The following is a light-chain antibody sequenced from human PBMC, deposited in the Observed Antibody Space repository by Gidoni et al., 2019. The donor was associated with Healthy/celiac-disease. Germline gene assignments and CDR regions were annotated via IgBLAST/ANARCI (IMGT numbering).Light chain of an antibody. CDR3: QQRSNWPLT. V-gene: IGKV3-11*01. CDR2: DAS. Sequence: IVLTQSPATLSFSPGDRATLSCRASQSVSSYLAWYQQKPGQAPRLLIYDASHRATGIPARFSGSGSGTDFTLTISSLEPEDFAVYYCQQRSNWPLTFGGGTKVEIK. J-gene: IGKJ4*01. CDR1: QSVSSY.